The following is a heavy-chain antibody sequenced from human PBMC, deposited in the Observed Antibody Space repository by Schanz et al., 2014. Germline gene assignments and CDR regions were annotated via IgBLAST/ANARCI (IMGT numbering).Heavy chain of an antibody. J-gene: IGHJ4*02. Sequence: VQLVESGGGVVQPGGSLRLSCAASGFTFSNYGLNWVRQAPGKGLEWLSYTKAGGRDIHYADSVKGRFTISRDEVKHSVYLQMNSLTADGTAVYYCARDKGGYYPFDYWGRGTLVTVSS. CDR3: ARDKGGYYPFDY. CDR2: TKAGGRDI. CDR1: GFTFSNYG. V-gene: IGHV3-21*01. D-gene: IGHD3-3*01.